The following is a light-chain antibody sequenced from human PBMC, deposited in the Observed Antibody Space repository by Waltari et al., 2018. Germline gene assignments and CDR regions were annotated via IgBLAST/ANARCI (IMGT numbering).Light chain of an antibody. CDR3: QQFSSFPWT. V-gene: IGKV1-5*03. CDR2: KAS. CDR1: QTINNW. J-gene: IGKJ1*01. Sequence: DIQMTQSPSSLSPSVADRVTITCRASQTINNWLAWYQQKPGKAPKLLIYKASTLESGVPSRFSGSGSGTEFTLTISSLQPGDFATYYCQQFSSFPWTFGHGTKVEIK.